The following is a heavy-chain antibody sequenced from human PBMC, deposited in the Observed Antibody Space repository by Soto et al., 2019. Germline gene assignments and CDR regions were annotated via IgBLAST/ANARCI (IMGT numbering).Heavy chain of an antibody. D-gene: IGHD4-17*01. CDR1: GGSFSGYY. V-gene: IGHV4-34*01. J-gene: IGHJ4*02. CDR2: INHSGST. CDR3: AIYNGDYEGICFDY. Sequence: SQTLSLTCAVYGGSFSGYYWSWIRQPPGKGLEWIGEINHSGSTNYNPSLKSRVTISVDTSKNQFSLKLSSVTAADTAVYYCAIYNGDYEGICFDYWGQGTLVTVSS.